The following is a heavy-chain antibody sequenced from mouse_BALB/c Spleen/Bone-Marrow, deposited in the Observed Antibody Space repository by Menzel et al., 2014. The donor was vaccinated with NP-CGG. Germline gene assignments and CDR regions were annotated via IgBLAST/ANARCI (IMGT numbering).Heavy chain of an antibody. Sequence: EVHLVESGPELVKPGALVKISCKASGYTFTSYDINWVKQSHGKSLEWIGYIYPYNGGTGYNQKFKSKATLTVDNSSSTAYMELRSLTSEDSAVYYCARRAMDYWGQGTSVTVSS. CDR1: GYTFTSYD. J-gene: IGHJ4*01. V-gene: IGHV1S29*02. CDR2: IYPYNGGT. CDR3: ARRAMDY.